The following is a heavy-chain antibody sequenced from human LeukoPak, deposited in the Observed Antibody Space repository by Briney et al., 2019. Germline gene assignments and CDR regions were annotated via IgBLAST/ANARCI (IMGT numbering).Heavy chain of an antibody. D-gene: IGHD2-15*01. J-gene: IGHJ5*02. Sequence: XSLXISCXGSGYSFTSYWIGWVRQMPGKGLEWMGIIYPGDSDTRYSPSFQGQVTISADKSISTAYLQWSSLKASDTAMYYCARQEYCSGGSCYTWFDPWGQGTLVTVSS. CDR1: GYSFTSYW. V-gene: IGHV5-51*01. CDR3: ARQEYCSGGSCYTWFDP. CDR2: IYPGDSDT.